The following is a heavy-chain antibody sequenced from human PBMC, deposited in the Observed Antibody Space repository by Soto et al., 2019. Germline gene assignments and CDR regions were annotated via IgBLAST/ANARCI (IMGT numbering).Heavy chain of an antibody. CDR1: GYTFPSYG. CDR2: ISAYNGNT. D-gene: IGHD2-15*01. CDR3: ARDRYCSGGSCYLMNAFDI. J-gene: IGHJ3*02. Sequence: GASVKVSCKASGYTFPSYGISWVRQAPGQGLEWMGWISAYNGNTNYAQKLQGRVTMTTDTSTSTAYMELRSLRSDDTAVYYCARDRYCSGGSCYLMNAFDIWGQGTMVTVSS. V-gene: IGHV1-18*01.